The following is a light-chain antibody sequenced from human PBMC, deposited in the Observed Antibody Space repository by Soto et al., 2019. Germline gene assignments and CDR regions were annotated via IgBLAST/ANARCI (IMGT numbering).Light chain of an antibody. CDR2: EVT. CDR3: SSDAGNYNYV. V-gene: IGLV2-8*01. J-gene: IGLJ1*01. CDR1: SSDVGGYDH. Sequence: QSALTQPPSASGSPGQSVTIPCTGTSSDVGGYDHVSWYQQHPGKAPKLMIYEVTKRPAGVPGRFSGSKSGNTASLTVSGLQADDEADYYCSSDAGNYNYVFGTGTKVTVL.